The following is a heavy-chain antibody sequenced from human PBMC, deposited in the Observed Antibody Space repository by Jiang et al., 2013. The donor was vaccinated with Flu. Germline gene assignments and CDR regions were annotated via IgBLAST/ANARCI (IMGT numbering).Heavy chain of an antibody. CDR2: FDPEDGET. Sequence: KPGASVKVSCKVSGYTLTELSMHWVRQAPGKGLEWMGGFDPEDGETIYAQKFQGRVTMTEDTSTDTAYMELSSLRSEDTAVYYCATGVSGATPFDYYYYGMDVWGQGTTVTVSS. V-gene: IGHV1-24*01. CDR3: ATGVSGATPFDYYYYGMDV. J-gene: IGHJ6*02. D-gene: IGHD1-26*01. CDR1: GYTLTELS.